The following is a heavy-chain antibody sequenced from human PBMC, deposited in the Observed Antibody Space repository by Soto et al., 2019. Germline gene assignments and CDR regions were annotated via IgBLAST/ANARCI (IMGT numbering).Heavy chain of an antibody. CDR1: GFTFSSYW. CDR2: INSDGSST. J-gene: IGHJ3*02. V-gene: IGHV3-74*01. D-gene: IGHD2-15*01. Sequence: GGSLRLSCAASGFTFSSYWMHWVRQAPGKGLVWVSRINSDGSSTSYADSVKGRFTISRDNAKNTLYLQMNSLRAEDTAVYYCAREMGYCSGGSCYSLQDAFDIWGQGTMVTVSS. CDR3: AREMGYCSGGSCYSLQDAFDI.